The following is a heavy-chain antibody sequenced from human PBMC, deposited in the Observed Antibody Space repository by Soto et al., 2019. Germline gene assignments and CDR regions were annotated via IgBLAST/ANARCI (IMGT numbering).Heavy chain of an antibody. D-gene: IGHD5-18*01. CDR1: GYSFTSYW. V-gene: IGHV5-51*01. J-gene: IGHJ3*02. CDR2: IYPGDSDT. CDR3: ARRTDTAMDPDAFDI. Sequence: GESLKISCKGSGYSFTSYWIGWVRQMPGKGLEWMGIIYPGDSDTRYSPSFQGQATISADKSISTAYLQWSSLKASDTAMYYCARRTDTAMDPDAFDIWGQGTMVTVSS.